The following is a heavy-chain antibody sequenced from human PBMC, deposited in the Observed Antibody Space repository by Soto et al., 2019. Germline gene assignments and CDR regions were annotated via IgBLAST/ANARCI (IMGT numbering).Heavy chain of an antibody. CDR2: ISISSSYI. Sequence: PGGSLRHSCAASGITFSGYSINWVRQAPGKGPEWASSISISSSYINYADSVKGRFIISRDNAKNSLYLQMHSLRDEDTAGYYCARPGWPLLQTGMDVWGQGTTVTVPS. D-gene: IGHD2-15*01. CDR1: GITFSGYS. CDR3: ARPGWPLLQTGMDV. V-gene: IGHV3-21*06. J-gene: IGHJ6*02.